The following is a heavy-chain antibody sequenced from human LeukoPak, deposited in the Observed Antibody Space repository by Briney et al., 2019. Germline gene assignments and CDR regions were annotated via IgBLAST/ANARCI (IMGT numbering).Heavy chain of an antibody. V-gene: IGHV4-59*08. J-gene: IGHJ5*02. CDR1: GGSISSYY. CDR2: IYYSGST. CDR3: ARIPNYYGSGDDP. D-gene: IGHD3-10*01. Sequence: KTSETLSLTCTVSGGSISSYYWSWIRQPPGKGLEWIGYIYYSGSTNYNPSLKSRVTISVDTSKNQFSLKLSSVTAADTAVYYCARIPNYYGSGDDPWGQGTLVTVSS.